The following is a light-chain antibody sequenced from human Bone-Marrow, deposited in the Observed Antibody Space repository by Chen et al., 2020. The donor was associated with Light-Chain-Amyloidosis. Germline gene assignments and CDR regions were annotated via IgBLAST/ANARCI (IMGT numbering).Light chain of an antibody. Sequence: NFMLTQPHSVSESPGKTVTISCTRSSGSIDNNYVQWYQQRPGSSPTTVNYEDNRRPSGVPGRFSGSIDSSSNSASLTISGLRAEDEADYYGQSHDTSIPRYVFGTGTKVAVL. CDR1: SGSIDNNY. CDR2: EDN. V-gene: IGLV6-57*01. CDR3: QSHDTSIPRYV. J-gene: IGLJ1*01.